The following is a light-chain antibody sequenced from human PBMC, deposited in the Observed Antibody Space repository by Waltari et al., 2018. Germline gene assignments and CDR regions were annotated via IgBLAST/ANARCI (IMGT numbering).Light chain of an antibody. CDR2: GTS. Sequence: QSVLTQPPSVSGSPGQRVSISCPGSGSTLGAGYDVHWYQQLPGKAPKLLIYGTSTRPPGVPDRFFGSQSGTSASLAITALQAEDEAEYYCQSYDTSLSVVFGGGTKLTVL. CDR3: QSYDTSLSVV. J-gene: IGLJ2*01. V-gene: IGLV1-40*01. CDR1: GSTLGAGYD.